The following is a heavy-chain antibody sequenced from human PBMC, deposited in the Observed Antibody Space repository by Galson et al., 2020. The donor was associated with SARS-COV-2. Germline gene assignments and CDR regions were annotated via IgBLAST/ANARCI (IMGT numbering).Heavy chain of an antibody. V-gene: IGHV1-18*01. Sequence: ASVKVSCKASGYTFTSYGISWVRQAPGQGLEWMGWISAYNGNTNNAQKLQGRVTMTTDTSTSTAYMELRSLRSDDTAVYYCARDKRPYYDFWSGYYIKAPGPDYYYYGMDVWGQGTTVAVSS. CDR1: GYTFTSYG. CDR2: ISAYNGNT. CDR3: ARDKRPYYDFWSGYYIKAPGPDYYYYGMDV. J-gene: IGHJ6*02. D-gene: IGHD3-3*01.